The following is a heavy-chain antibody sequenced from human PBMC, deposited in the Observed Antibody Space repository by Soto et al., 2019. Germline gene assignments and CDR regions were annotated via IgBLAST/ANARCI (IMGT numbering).Heavy chain of an antibody. CDR2: INHSGST. Sequence: PSETLSLTCAVFGGSFSGYYWSWIRQPPGKGLEWIGEINHSGSTNYNPSLKSRVTISVDTSKNQFSLKLSSVTAADTAVYYCGRVSGIYFYGMAVWGQGTTVT. CDR3: GRVSGIYFYGMAV. V-gene: IGHV4-34*01. D-gene: IGHD3-10*01. J-gene: IGHJ6*02. CDR1: GGSFSGYY.